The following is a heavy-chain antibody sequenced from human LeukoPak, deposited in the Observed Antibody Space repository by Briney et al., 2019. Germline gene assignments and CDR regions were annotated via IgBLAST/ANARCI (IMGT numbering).Heavy chain of an antibody. D-gene: IGHD2-2*02. Sequence: PGWSLRHCCAASGFTFSSSAMSRVRQGPGKGLEWVSSISGSGGSTYHADSVKGRFTISRDNSKNTLYLQMNSLRADDTAVYYCAKDAYCSTPSCYSPYYWGQGTLVTVSS. V-gene: IGHV3-23*01. CDR2: ISGSGGST. J-gene: IGHJ4*02. CDR1: GFTFSSSA. CDR3: AKDAYCSTPSCYSPYY.